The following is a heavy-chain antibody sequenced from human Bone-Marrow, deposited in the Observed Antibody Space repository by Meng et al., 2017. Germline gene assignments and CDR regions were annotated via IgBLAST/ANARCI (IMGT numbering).Heavy chain of an antibody. CDR2: IYYSGST. CDR3: ARGGWSLDY. J-gene: IGHJ4*02. CDR1: GGSISSYY. D-gene: IGHD2-15*01. V-gene: IGHV4-59*08. Sequence: QVQPPESGPGLVKPSETLSLTCTVSGGSISSYYWSWIRQPPGKGLEWIGYIYYSGSTNYNPSLKSRVTISVDTSKNQFSLNLSSVTAADTAVYYCARGGWSLDYWGQGTLVTVSS.